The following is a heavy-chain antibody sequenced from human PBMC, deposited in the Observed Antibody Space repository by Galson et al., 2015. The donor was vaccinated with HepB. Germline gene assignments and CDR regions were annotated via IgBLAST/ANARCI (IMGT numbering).Heavy chain of an antibody. CDR1: GYTFTAYF. CDR2: INAGNGNT. V-gene: IGHV1/OR15-3*02. CDR3: ARALASVGTLVLDF. D-gene: IGHD4-23*01. J-gene: IGHJ4*02. Sequence: SVKVSCKASGYTFTAYFIHWVRQSPGQQLEWMGWINAGNGNTQYSEKLQGRVTITKDTSASTTYMGLNSLRSEDTAVYYCARALASVGTLVLDFWGQGTLVTVSS.